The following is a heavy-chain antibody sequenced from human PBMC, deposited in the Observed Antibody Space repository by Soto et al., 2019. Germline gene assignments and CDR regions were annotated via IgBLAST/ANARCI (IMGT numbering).Heavy chain of an antibody. J-gene: IGHJ6*02. Sequence: SETLSLTCTVSGGSISSYYWSWIRQPPGKGLEWIGYIYYSGSTNYNPSLKSRVTISVDTSKNQFSLKLSSVTAADTAVYYCARNVLLWFGEFYGMDVWGQGTTVTVSS. CDR2: IYYSGST. CDR1: GGSISSYY. D-gene: IGHD3-10*01. CDR3: ARNVLLWFGEFYGMDV. V-gene: IGHV4-59*01.